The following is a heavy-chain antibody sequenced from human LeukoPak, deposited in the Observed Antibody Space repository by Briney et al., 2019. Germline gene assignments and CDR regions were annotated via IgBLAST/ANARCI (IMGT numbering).Heavy chain of an antibody. CDR3: ARLNYDSSRSYYGMDV. CDR2: INHSGST. D-gene: IGHD3-22*01. V-gene: IGHV4-34*01. J-gene: IGHJ6*02. CDR1: GGSFSGYY. Sequence: PSETLSLTCAVYGGSFSGYYWSWIRQPPGKGLEWIGEINHSGSTNYNPSLKSRVTISVDTSKNQFSLKLSSVTAADTAVYYCARLNYDSSRSYYGMDVWGQGTTVTVSS.